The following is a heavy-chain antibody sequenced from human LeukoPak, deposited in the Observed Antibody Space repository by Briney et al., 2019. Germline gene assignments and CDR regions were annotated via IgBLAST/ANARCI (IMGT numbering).Heavy chain of an antibody. Sequence: SETLSLTCTVSGDSISSGTYYWRWIRQPAGRGLEWIGRIYTSGSTNYNPSLMGRVTISLDTSKNQFSLMLSSVTAADTAVYYCARGGFPNRGNFGYWGQGTLVTVSS. D-gene: IGHD1-26*01. CDR1: GDSISSGTYY. V-gene: IGHV4-61*02. CDR2: IYTSGST. CDR3: ARGGFPNRGNFGY. J-gene: IGHJ4*02.